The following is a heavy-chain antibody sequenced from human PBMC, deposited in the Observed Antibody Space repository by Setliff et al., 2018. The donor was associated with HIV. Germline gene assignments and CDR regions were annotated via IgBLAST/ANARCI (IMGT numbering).Heavy chain of an antibody. V-gene: IGHV4-59*08. D-gene: IGHD5-18*01. CDR1: GGSMSGYY. CDR2: VSYSGDT. Sequence: PSETLSLTCSVSGGSMSGYYWSWIRQPPGRGLEWIGYVSYSGDTNYNPSLKSRVTISIDTSKNQFSLRVNSVTAADTALYSCARHGGGYSYGSFDFWSQGTLVTVS. J-gene: IGHJ4*02. CDR3: ARHGGGYSYGSFDF.